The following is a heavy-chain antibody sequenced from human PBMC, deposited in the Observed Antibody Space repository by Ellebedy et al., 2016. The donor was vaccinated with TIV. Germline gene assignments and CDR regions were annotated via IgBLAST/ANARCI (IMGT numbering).Heavy chain of an antibody. CDR2: IIPIFGTA. J-gene: IGHJ4*02. V-gene: IGHV1-69*06. CDR3: ARGDGYSYGPGDY. CDR1: GGTFSSYA. Sequence: SVKVSXKASGGTFSSYAISWVRQAPGQGLEWMGGIIPIFGTANYAQKFQGRVTITADKSTSTAYMELSSLRSEDTAVYYCARGDGYSYGPGDYWGQGTLVTVSS. D-gene: IGHD5-18*01.